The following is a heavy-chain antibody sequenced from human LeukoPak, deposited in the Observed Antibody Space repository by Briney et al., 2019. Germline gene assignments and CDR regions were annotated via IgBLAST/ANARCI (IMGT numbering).Heavy chain of an antibody. CDR3: ARGRVTARGWFDP. V-gene: IGHV1-8*01. CDR2: MNPYSGNS. D-gene: IGHD6-6*01. Sequence: GESLKISCKASGYIFTSYTINWVRQASGQGLEWMGWMNPYSGNSGYAQKFQGRVTMTSNTSISTAYMDLSNLRSEDTALYYCARGRVTARGWFDPWGQGTLVTVSS. J-gene: IGHJ5*02. CDR1: GYIFTSYT.